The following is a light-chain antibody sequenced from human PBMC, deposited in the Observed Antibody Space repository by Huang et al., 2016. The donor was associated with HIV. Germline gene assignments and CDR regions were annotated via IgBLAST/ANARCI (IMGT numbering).Light chain of an antibody. Sequence: EIVMTQSPTTLSVSPGERATLSCRASQSVGSDLAWYQQKPGQAPRLLIYGASTTASGSPARFSGSGSETEFTLTISSLQSEDVAVYYWQQYNNWPPMYTFGQGTKLEIK. V-gene: IGKV3-15*01. CDR2: GAS. CDR3: QQYNNWPPMYT. CDR1: QSVGSD. J-gene: IGKJ2*01.